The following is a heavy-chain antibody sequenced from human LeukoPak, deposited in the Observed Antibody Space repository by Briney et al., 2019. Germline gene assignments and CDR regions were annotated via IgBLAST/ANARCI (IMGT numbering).Heavy chain of an antibody. D-gene: IGHD2-2*01. J-gene: IGHJ5*02. CDR3: AREYCSSTSYSFWFDP. CDR2: IHPNSGGT. Sequence: ASVKVSCKASGYTFTGYYMHWVRQAPGQGLEWMGWIHPNSGGTNYARKFQSRVTMNRDTSISTAYMELSRLRSDDTAVYYCAREYCSSTSYSFWFDPWGQGTLVTVSS. V-gene: IGHV1-2*02. CDR1: GYTFTGYY.